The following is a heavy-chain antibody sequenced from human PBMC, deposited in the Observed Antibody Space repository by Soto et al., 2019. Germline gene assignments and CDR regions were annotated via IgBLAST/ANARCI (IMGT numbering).Heavy chain of an antibody. Sequence: PGGSLRLSCAASGITFSNYAMNWVRQAPGKGLEWVSAISGSGASTYYADSVKGRFTISRDNSKNTLYLQMNSLRAEDTAVYYCAHFDWFIDYWGQGTLVTVSS. J-gene: IGHJ4*02. D-gene: IGHD3-9*01. CDR1: GITFSNYA. CDR2: ISGSGAST. CDR3: AHFDWFIDY. V-gene: IGHV3-23*01.